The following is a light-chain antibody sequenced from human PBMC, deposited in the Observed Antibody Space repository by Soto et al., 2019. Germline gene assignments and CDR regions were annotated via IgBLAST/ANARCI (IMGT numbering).Light chain of an antibody. V-gene: IGKV3-11*01. CDR1: QSVGTY. J-gene: IGKJ5*01. CDR3: QQHGYSPVD. CDR2: DAI. Sequence: EILLTQSPATLSLSPGERATLSCRASQSVGTYLAWYQQKPGQAPRLVIYDAISRALGIPDRFSGSGSGTDFNVTISRIESKDVAVYYIQQHGYSPVDIGHGTRLEIK.